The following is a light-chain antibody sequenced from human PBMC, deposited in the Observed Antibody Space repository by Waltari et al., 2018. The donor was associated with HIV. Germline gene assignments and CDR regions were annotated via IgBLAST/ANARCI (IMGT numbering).Light chain of an antibody. CDR1: NIGSKS. V-gene: IGLV3-21*01. CDR2: HDT. Sequence: SYVLTQSPSVSVAPGKTARTTCGGKNIGSKSVNWYQQQPGQAPVMVIYHDTDRPSGIPDRFSGSNSEDTATLTIRRVEAGDEADYYCQVWDTNTDQYVIFGGGTNLAV. J-gene: IGLJ2*01. CDR3: QVWDTNTDQYVI.